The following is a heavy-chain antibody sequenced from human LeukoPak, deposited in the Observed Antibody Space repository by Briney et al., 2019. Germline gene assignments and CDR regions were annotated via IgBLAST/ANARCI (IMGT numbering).Heavy chain of an antibody. Sequence: GASVKVSCKASGGTFSSYAISWVRQAPGQGLEWMGRIIPILGIANYAQKFQGRVTITADKSTSTAYMELSSLRSEDTAVYYCARRVGSSWWMDYWGQGTLVTVSS. CDR3: ARRVGSSWWMDY. D-gene: IGHD6-13*01. CDR2: IIPILGIA. J-gene: IGHJ4*02. CDR1: GGTFSSYA. V-gene: IGHV1-69*04.